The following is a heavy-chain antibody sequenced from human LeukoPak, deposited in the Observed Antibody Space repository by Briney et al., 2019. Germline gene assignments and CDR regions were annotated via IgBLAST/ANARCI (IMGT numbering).Heavy chain of an antibody. D-gene: IGHD3-9*01. CDR1: GYTFTSYG. V-gene: IGHV1-18*01. Sequence: ASVKVSCKASGYTFTSYGISWVRQAPGQGLEWMGWISAYNGNTNYAQKLQGRVTMTTDTSTSTAYMELRSLRSDDTAVYYCARSSQLRYFDWANWFDPWGQGTLVTVSP. CDR2: ISAYNGNT. CDR3: ARSSQLRYFDWANWFDP. J-gene: IGHJ5*02.